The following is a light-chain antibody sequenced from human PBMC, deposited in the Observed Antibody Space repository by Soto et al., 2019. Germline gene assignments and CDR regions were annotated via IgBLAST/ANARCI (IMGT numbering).Light chain of an antibody. Sequence: EIVMTQSPATLSVSPGDRATLSCRASQSVYSNLAWYQQTPGQAPRLLIYVETTRATGIPDRFSGSGSGTEFTLTISGLQSQDFAFYYCQQYQSLPLTVGGGTKVEFK. CDR2: VET. V-gene: IGKV3-15*01. J-gene: IGKJ4*01. CDR1: QSVYSN. CDR3: QQYQSLPLT.